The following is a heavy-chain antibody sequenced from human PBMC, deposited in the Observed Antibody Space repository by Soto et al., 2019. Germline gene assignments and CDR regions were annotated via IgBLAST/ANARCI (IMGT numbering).Heavy chain of an antibody. V-gene: IGHV3-74*01. CDR3: ARGGCTSTSCLDY. Sequence: EVQLVESGGGLVQPGGSLGLSCAASGFTFSSNWMHWVRQAPGKGLVWVSRINNDGSSTNYGDSVKGRFTISRDNAKNTLYLQMNSLRADDTAVYYCARGGCTSTSCLDYWGQGTLVTVSS. J-gene: IGHJ4*02. D-gene: IGHD2-2*01. CDR2: INNDGSST. CDR1: GFTFSSNW.